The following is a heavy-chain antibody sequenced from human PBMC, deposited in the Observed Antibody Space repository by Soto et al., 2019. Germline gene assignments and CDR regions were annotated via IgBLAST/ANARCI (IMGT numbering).Heavy chain of an antibody. D-gene: IGHD3-16*01. CDR2: IRGVRYGGTT. Sequence: GGSLRLSCTASGFNFADYVMSWLRQAPGKGLEWVGFIRGVRYGGTTEYAASVKGRFTISRDDSKSIAYLQMNSLRTEDTAVYYCTRDFVTMIIADWGQGTMVTVSS. CDR1: GFNFADYV. J-gene: IGHJ3*01. CDR3: TRDFVTMIIAD. V-gene: IGHV3-49*03.